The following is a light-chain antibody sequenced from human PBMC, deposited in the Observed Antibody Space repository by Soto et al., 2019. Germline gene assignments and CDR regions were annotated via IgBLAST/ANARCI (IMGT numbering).Light chain of an antibody. J-gene: IGKJ1*01. CDR1: QTVGVR. CDR2: EAS. V-gene: IGKV3-11*01. Sequence: EIVLTQSPATLSSSPGERATLSCRASQTVGVRFAWYQHKPGQAPRLIIYEASNRAAGIPARFSGSGSGTDFTLTITSLEPEDFAFYYCHQRQRWPRTFGQGTKVEIK. CDR3: HQRQRWPRT.